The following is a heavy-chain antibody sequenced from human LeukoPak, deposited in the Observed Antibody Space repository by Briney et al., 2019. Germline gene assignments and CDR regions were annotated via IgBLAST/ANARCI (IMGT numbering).Heavy chain of an antibody. CDR2: IIPIFGTA. Sequence: SVKVSCKASGGTFSSYAISWVRQAPGQGLEWMGGIIPIFGTANYAQKFQGRITITADESTSTAYMELSSLRSEDTAVYYCARDSGDDFSNWFDPWGQGTLVTVSS. J-gene: IGHJ5*02. D-gene: IGHD3-3*01. V-gene: IGHV1-69*13. CDR1: GGTFSSYA. CDR3: ARDSGDDFSNWFDP.